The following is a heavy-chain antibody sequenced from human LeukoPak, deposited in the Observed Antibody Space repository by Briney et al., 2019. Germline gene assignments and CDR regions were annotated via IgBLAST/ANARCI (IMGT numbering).Heavy chain of an antibody. CDR3: TTETYYYDSSGYPRDAFDI. Sequence: GGSLRLSRAASGFTFRKAWMSWVRQAPGKGVEGVGRIKSKTDGCTTDYAAPVKGRFTISRDDSKNTLYLQMNSLKTEDTAVYYCTTETYYYDSSGYPRDAFDIWGQGTMVTVSS. CDR2: IKSKTDGCTT. D-gene: IGHD3-22*01. CDR1: GFTFRKAW. V-gene: IGHV3-15*01. J-gene: IGHJ3*02.